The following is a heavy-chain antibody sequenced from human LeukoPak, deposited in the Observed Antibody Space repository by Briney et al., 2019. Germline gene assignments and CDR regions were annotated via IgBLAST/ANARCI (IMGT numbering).Heavy chain of an antibody. CDR2: INHSGST. J-gene: IGHJ4*02. CDR3: AKAHYYDSSVDY. CDR1: GGSFSGYY. V-gene: IGHV4-34*01. D-gene: IGHD3-22*01. Sequence: PSETLSLTCAVYGGSFSGYYWSWIRQPPGKGLEWIGEINHSGSTNYNPSLKSRVTISVDTSKNQFSLKLSSVTAADTAVYYCAKAHYYDSSVDYWGQGTLVTVSS.